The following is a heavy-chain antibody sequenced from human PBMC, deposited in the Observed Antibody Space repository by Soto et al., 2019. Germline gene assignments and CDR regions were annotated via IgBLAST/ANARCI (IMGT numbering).Heavy chain of an antibody. Sequence: GGSLRLSCAASGFTFSGSAMHWVRQASGKGLEWVGRIRSKANSYATAYAASVKGRFTISRDDSKNTAYLQMNSLKTEDTAVYYCTSPLRFLERGVGMDVWGQGTPVTVSS. V-gene: IGHV3-73*01. J-gene: IGHJ6*02. CDR1: GFTFSGSA. CDR3: TSPLRFLERGVGMDV. CDR2: IRSKANSYAT. D-gene: IGHD3-3*01.